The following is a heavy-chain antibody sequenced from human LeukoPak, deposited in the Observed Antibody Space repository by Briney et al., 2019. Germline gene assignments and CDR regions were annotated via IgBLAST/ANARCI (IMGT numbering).Heavy chain of an antibody. CDR2: INPNSGGT. CDR1: GYTFTGYY. V-gene: IGHV1-2*02. D-gene: IGHD4-11*01. J-gene: IGHJ4*02. Sequence: GASVKVSCKASGYTFTGYYMHWVRQAPGQGLEWMGWINPNSGGTNYAQKFQGRVTMTRDTSISTAYMELSRLRSDDTAVYYCARVYAVTRANYFDYWGQGTLVTVSS. CDR3: ARVYAVTRANYFDY.